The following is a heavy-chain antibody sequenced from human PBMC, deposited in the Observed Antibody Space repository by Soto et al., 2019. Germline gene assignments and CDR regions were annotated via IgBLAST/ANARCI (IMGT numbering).Heavy chain of an antibody. CDR1: GGSISSGGYY. V-gene: IGHV4-31*01. Sequence: QVQLQESGPGLVKPSQTLSLTCTVSGGSISSGGYYWSWIRQHPGKGLEWIGYIYHSGTTYYNPSLKSLDTTSVHTSKNQFSPKLTSVTAAHTAVYYCARVRGTQLLGRFDPWGQGTLVTVSS. CDR2: IYHSGTT. CDR3: ARVRGTQLLGRFDP. J-gene: IGHJ5*02. D-gene: IGHD2-2*01.